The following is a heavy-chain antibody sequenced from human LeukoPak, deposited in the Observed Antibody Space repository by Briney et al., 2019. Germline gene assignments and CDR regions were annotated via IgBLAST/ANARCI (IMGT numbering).Heavy chain of an antibody. CDR3: ARGFDYYGSGSYYTWFDP. CDR2: MNPNSGNT. V-gene: IGHV1-8*01. CDR1: GYTFTSYD. D-gene: IGHD3-10*01. Sequence: ASVKVSCKASGYTFTSYDINWVRQATGQGLEWMGWMNPNSGNTGYAQKFQGRVTMTRNTSISTAYIELSSLRSEDTAVYYCARGFDYYGSGSYYTWFDPWGQGTLVTVSS. J-gene: IGHJ5*02.